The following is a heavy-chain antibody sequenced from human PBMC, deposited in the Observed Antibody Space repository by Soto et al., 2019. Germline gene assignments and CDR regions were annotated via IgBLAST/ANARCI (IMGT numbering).Heavy chain of an antibody. CDR1: GDSINSDNYY. CDR2: IYYRGNT. D-gene: IGHD3-9*01. Sequence: QLQLQESGPGLVKPSETLSLTCSVSGDSINSDNYYWGWIRQPPGKGLEWIGSIYYRGNTYYNPSLKSPVTISLEKSKRQFSLKLNSVTAADSAVYFWARLEGLATTAYYFDYGGQGTLVTVSS. J-gene: IGHJ4*02. CDR3: ARLEGLATTAYYFDY. V-gene: IGHV4-39*01.